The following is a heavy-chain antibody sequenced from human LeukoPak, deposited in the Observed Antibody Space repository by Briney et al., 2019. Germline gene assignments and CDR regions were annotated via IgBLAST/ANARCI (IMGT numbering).Heavy chain of an antibody. V-gene: IGHV4-30-4*08. Sequence: WVRQPPGKGLEWIGYIYYSGSTYYNPSLKSRVTISVDTSKNQFSLKLSSVTAADTAVYYCARRTHIYGDFDYWGQGTLVTVSS. D-gene: IGHD4/OR15-4a*01. CDR3: ARRTHIYGDFDY. J-gene: IGHJ4*02. CDR2: IYYSGST.